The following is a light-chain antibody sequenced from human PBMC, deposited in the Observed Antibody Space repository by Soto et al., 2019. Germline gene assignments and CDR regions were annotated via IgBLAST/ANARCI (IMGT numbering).Light chain of an antibody. CDR2: DTS. CDR1: QSVARY. Sequence: EIVLTQSPATLSLSPGDRATLSCRASQSVARYLAWYQEKPGQAPRLLIYDTSDRATGIPDRFSGSGSGTDFTLTISSLEPEDFAVYYCQQGSNWYTFGQGTKLEIK. V-gene: IGKV3-11*01. J-gene: IGKJ2*01. CDR3: QQGSNWYT.